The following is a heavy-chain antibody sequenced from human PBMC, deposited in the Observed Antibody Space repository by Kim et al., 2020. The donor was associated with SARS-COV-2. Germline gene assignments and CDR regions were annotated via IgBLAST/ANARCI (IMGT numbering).Heavy chain of an antibody. Sequence: SVKGGFTISRDNSKMSLYLQMNSLRAEDTAVYYCARDFAEYGSSWYYVDYWGQGTLVTVSS. V-gene: IGHV3-30*01. CDR3: ARDFAEYGSSWYYVDY. J-gene: IGHJ4*02. D-gene: IGHD6-13*01.